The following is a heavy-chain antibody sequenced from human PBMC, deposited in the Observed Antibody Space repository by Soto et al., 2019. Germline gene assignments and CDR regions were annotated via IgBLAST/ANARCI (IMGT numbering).Heavy chain of an antibody. CDR1: GFTFSSYA. CDR3: AKVRRFGELRSLY. D-gene: IGHD3-10*01. Sequence: EVQLLESGGGLVQPGGSLRLSCAASGFTFSSYAMSWVRQAPGKGLEWVSAIGASGDTTYYADSVKGRFTISGDNSKNTLYLQMGSLRAEETAVYYCAKVRRFGELRSLYWGQGTLVTVSS. V-gene: IGHV3-23*01. CDR2: IGASGDTT. J-gene: IGHJ4*02.